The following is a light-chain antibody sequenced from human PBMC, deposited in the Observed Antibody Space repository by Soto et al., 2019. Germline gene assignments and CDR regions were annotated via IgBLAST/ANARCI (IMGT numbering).Light chain of an antibody. CDR1: QTMTSN. V-gene: IGKV1-39*01. J-gene: IGKJ1*01. CDR3: QQSTNMPWT. CDR2: AAS. Sequence: DIQMTQSPSSLSASVGDRVTITCRASQTMTSNLNWYQPKPGKAPKLLIYAASTVQTGVPLRFSGSGSGTDFTLTISSLQPEDFGTYYCQQSTNMPWTFGQGTKVDI.